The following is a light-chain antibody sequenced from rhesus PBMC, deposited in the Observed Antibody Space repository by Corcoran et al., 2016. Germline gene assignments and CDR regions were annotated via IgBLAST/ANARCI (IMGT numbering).Light chain of an antibody. J-gene: IGKJ1*01. Sequence: DIQMTQSPSSLSASVGDTVTITCRASQSISSWLDWYQQKPGKAPKLLIYKASSFQSGVPSRFSGSGSGTDFTLTISSLQPEDFATYYCLQYSSSPWTFGQGTKVEIK. CDR2: KAS. CDR1: QSISSW. V-gene: IGKV1-22*01. CDR3: LQYSSSPWT.